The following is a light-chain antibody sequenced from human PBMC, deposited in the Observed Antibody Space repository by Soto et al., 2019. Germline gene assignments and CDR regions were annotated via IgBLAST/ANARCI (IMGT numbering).Light chain of an antibody. V-gene: IGKV1-5*03. CDR1: QSISNW. J-gene: IGKJ1*01. Sequence: DIQMTQSPSTLSASVGDRVTITCRANQSISNWLAWYQQKAGTAPKLLIYKASSLETGVPSRFSGSGSGTEFTLTISSLQPDDFATYYCQHFDNYSLWTFGQGTKVEIK. CDR2: KAS. CDR3: QHFDNYSLWT.